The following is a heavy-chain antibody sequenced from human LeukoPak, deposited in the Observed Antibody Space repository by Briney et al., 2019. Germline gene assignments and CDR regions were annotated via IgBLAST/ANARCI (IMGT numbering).Heavy chain of an antibody. CDR1: GYTFTSYY. CDR3: ARRFPLYYDSSGLSGYYYYYTDV. CDR2: INPNDGST. D-gene: IGHD3-22*01. J-gene: IGHJ6*03. V-gene: IGHV1-46*01. Sequence: ASVKVSCKASGYTFTSYYMYWVRQAPGQGLEWMGIINPNDGSTTYAQKFQGRVTMTRDTSTSTVYMELSSLRSEDTAVYYCARRFPLYYDSSGLSGYYYYYTDVWGKGTTVTI.